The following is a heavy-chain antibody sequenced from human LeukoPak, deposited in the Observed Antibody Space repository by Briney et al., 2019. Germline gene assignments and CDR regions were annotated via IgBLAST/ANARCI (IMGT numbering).Heavy chain of an antibody. CDR3: WRKGGSDGWGSFDI. Sequence: GGSLRLSCAASEFTFSNYVMNWVRQAPGKGLEWVSSIRQSGDITYYADSVKGRFTISRDNSKNTLSLQMNSLSREDTAIYYCWRKGGSDGWGSFDILGQGTGVTVSS. CDR1: EFTFSNYV. CDR2: IRQSGDIT. D-gene: IGHD5-24*01. V-gene: IGHV3-23*01. J-gene: IGHJ3*02.